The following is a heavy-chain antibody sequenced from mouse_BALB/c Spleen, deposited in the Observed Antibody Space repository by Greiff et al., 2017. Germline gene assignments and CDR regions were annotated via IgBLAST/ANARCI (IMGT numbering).Heavy chain of an antibody. J-gene: IGHJ3*01. CDR3: AREGNRGWFAY. CDR2: ISYDGSN. CDR1: GYSITSGYY. V-gene: IGHV3-6*02. D-gene: IGHD2-1*01. Sequence: DVQLQESGPGLVKPSQSLSLTCSVTGYSITSGYYWNWIRQFPGNKLEWMGYISYDGSNNYNPSLKNRISITRDTSKNQFFLKLNSVTTEDTATYYCAREGNRGWFAYWGQGTLVTVSA.